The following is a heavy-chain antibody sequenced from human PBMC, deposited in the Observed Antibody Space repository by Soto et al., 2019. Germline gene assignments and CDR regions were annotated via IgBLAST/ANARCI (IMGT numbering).Heavy chain of an antibody. Sequence: SETLSLTCAVYGESFSGYYWSWIRQPPGKGLEWIGEINHSGSTNYNPSLKSRVTISVDTSKNQFSLKLSSVTAADTAVYYCARSYGSSWYMTFDYWGQGTLVTGSS. CDR2: INHSGST. CDR3: ARSYGSSWYMTFDY. CDR1: GESFSGYY. D-gene: IGHD6-13*01. J-gene: IGHJ4*02. V-gene: IGHV4-34*01.